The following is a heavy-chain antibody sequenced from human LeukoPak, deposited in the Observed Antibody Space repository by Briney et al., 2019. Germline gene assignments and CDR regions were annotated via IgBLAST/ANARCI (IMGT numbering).Heavy chain of an antibody. CDR2: IKKDESER. Sequence: HPGGSLRFSCAASGFTFSSWWMSWVRQAPGKGLEWVAHIKKDESERYYVDSMKGRLTISRDNAKNLLYLQMNSLRAEDTAVYYCARGHYGLDVWGQGTTVTVSS. V-gene: IGHV3-7*01. J-gene: IGHJ6*02. CDR1: GFTFSSWW. CDR3: ARGHYGLDV.